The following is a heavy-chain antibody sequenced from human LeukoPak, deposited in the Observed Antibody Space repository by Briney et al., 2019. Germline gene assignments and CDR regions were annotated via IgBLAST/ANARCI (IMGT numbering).Heavy chain of an antibody. J-gene: IGHJ3*02. CDR1: GFTFSSYA. V-gene: IGHV3-23*01. D-gene: IGHD5-18*01. CDR2: TSGSGGST. Sequence: PGGSLRLSCAASGFTFSSYAMSWFRQAPGKGLEWVSVTSGSGGSTYYADSVKGRFTISRDNSKNTLYLQMNSLRAEDTAVYYCARGSETAMIGNAFDIWGQGTMVIVSS. CDR3: ARGSETAMIGNAFDI.